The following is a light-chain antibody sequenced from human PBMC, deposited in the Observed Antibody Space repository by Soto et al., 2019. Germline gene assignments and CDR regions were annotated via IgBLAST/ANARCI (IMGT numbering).Light chain of an antibody. CDR1: QSVSSY. V-gene: IGKV3-11*01. J-gene: IGKJ3*01. CDR2: ETS. Sequence: EIVLTQSPATLSLSPGERATLSCRASQSVSSYLAWYQQKPGRAPRLLISETSNRATGIPARFSGSGSGTDFTLTISSLEPEDFEVYYCQQRSNWPLTFGPGTKVDIK. CDR3: QQRSNWPLT.